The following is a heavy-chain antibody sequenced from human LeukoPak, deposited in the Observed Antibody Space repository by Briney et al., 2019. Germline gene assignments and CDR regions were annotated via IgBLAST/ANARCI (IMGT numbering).Heavy chain of an antibody. D-gene: IGHD6-13*01. CDR2: IYYSGST. CDR1: GGSISSYY. J-gene: IGHJ4*02. V-gene: IGHV4-59*01. Sequence: SETLSLTCTVSGGSISSYYWSWIRQPPGKGLEWTGYIYYSGSTNYNPSLKSRVTISVDTSKNQFSLKLSSVTAADTAVYYCARGTYSSSWYLHFDYWGQGTLVTVSS. CDR3: ARGTYSSSWYLHFDY.